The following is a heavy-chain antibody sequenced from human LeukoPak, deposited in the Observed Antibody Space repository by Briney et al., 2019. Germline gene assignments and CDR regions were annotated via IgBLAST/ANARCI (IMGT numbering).Heavy chain of an antibody. CDR1: GFTFSSYA. Sequence: GASLRLSCAASGFTFSSYAMSWVRQAPGKGLEWVSAISGSGGSTYYADSVKGRFTISRDNSKNTLYLQMSSLRAEDTAVYYCAKVKAPYDFWSGYYSPFNYWGQGTLVTVSS. D-gene: IGHD3-3*01. CDR2: ISGSGGST. J-gene: IGHJ4*02. CDR3: AKVKAPYDFWSGYYSPFNY. V-gene: IGHV3-23*01.